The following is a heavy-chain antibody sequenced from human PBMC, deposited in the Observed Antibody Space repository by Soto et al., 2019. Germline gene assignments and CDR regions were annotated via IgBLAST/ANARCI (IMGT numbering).Heavy chain of an antibody. CDR2: TSSSVSTI. CDR1: GFTFSSYE. Sequence: WGFLTLSCAASGFTFSSYELTWVRQEPWEWVEWFSYTSSSVSTIYYADSVKGRFTISRDNDKNSLYLQMNSLRAEDTAVYYCARDLVVVAATAPFYSGMDVWGQG. V-gene: IGHV3-48*03. D-gene: IGHD2-15*01. J-gene: IGHJ6*02. CDR3: ARDLVVVAATAPFYSGMDV.